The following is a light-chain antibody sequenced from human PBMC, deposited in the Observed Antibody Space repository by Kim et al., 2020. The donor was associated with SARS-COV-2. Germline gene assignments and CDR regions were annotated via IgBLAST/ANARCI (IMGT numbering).Light chain of an antibody. Sequence: QAVVTQEPSLTVSPGGTVTLTCASRTGAVTDSHYPNWFQQKPGQPPRPLIYSTDRKHSWTPARFSGSLLGGKAALTLSAARPEDEGDYYCLLHYTGAQVFGGGTKVTVL. CDR1: TGAVTDSHY. CDR3: LLHYTGAQV. CDR2: STD. J-gene: IGLJ2*01. V-gene: IGLV7-43*01.